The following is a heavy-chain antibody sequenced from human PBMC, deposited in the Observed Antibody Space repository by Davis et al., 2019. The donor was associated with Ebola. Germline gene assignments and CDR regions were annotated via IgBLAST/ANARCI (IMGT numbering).Heavy chain of an antibody. D-gene: IGHD4-23*01. CDR2: IYYSGRT. J-gene: IGHJ4*02. Sequence: PSETLSLTCTVSGGSISRSSYYWGWIRQPPGKGLEWIGSIYYSGRTYYNPSLKSRVTISVDTSKNQFSLNLTSVTAADTAVYYCARHGPGYGGGLDYWGQGTLVTVSS. CDR3: ARHGPGYGGGLDY. V-gene: IGHV4-39*01. CDR1: GGSISRSSYY.